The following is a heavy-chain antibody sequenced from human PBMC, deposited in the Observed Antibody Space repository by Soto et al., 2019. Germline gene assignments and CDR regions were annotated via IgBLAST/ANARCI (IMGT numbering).Heavy chain of an antibody. CDR2: TYSRSKWYN. J-gene: IGHJ4*02. V-gene: IGHV6-1*01. D-gene: IGHD2-15*01. CDR1: GDSVSSNSAT. Sequence: SQTLSLTCAISGDSVSSNSATWNWIRQSPSRGLEWLGRTYSRSKWYNDYALSLKGRITINPDTSKNQFSLHLNSVTPEDRAGYYSARNSGANFDYWGQESLGTVSS. CDR3: ARNSGANFDY.